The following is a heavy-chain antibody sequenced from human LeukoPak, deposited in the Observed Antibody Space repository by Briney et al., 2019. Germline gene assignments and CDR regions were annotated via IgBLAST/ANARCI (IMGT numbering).Heavy chain of an antibody. CDR2: INPNSGGT. CDR1: GYTFTGYY. CDR3: ARGPFGVSITHYFDY. Sequence: ASVKVSCKASGYTFTGYYMHWVRQAPGQGLEWMGWINPNSGGTNYAQKFQGRVTMTRDTSISTTYMELRSLRSDDTAVYYCARGPFGVSITHYFDYWGQGTLVTVSS. D-gene: IGHD3-3*01. V-gene: IGHV1-2*02. J-gene: IGHJ4*02.